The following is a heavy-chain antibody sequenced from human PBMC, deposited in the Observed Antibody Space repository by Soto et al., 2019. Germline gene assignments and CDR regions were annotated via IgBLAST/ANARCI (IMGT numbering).Heavy chain of an antibody. J-gene: IGHJ4*02. CDR3: AREPMGITMVRGVLDY. CDR1: GGSISSGGYY. V-gene: IGHV4-31*03. CDR2: IYYSGST. D-gene: IGHD3-10*01. Sequence: QVQLQESGPGLVKPSQTLSLTCTVSGGSISSGGYYWSWIRQHPGKGLEWIGYIYYSGSTYSNPSLKSRVTISVDTSKNQFSLKLSSVTAADTAVYYCAREPMGITMVRGVLDYWGQGTLVTVSS.